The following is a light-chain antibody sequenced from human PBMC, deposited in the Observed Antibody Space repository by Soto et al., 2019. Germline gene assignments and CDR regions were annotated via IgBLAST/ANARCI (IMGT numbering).Light chain of an antibody. CDR2: GAS. J-gene: IGKJ2*01. CDR3: QQYNNWPQT. Sequence: EIVMTQSSATLSVSPGERATLSCRASQSVSSNLAWYQQKPGQAPRLLIYGASTRATGIPARFSGSGSGTEFTLTISSLQSGDFAVYYCQQYNNWPQTFGQGTKLEIK. CDR1: QSVSSN. V-gene: IGKV3-15*01.